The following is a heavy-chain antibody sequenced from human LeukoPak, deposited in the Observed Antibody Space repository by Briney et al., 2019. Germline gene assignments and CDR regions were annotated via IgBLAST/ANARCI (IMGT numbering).Heavy chain of an antibody. J-gene: IGHJ6*03. CDR3: ASGAGTSYYYYYYMDV. D-gene: IGHD1-1*01. V-gene: IGHV1-8*01. CDR1: GYTFTSYD. Sequence: ASVTVSCKASGYTFTSYDINWVRQATGQGLEWMGWMNPNSGNTGYAQKFQGRVTMTRNTSISTAYMELSSLRSEDTAVYYCASGAGTSYYYYYYMDVWGKGTTVTVSS. CDR2: MNPNSGNT.